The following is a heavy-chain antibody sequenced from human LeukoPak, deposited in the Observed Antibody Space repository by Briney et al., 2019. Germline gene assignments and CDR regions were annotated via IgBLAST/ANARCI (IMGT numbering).Heavy chain of an antibody. V-gene: IGHV4-39*01. J-gene: IGHJ4*02. D-gene: IGHD6-19*01. CDR2: IYYSGTT. CDR1: GGSISSSTYF. Sequence: SETLSLICTVSGGSISSSTYFWGWIRQPPGKGLECIGSIYYSGTTYYTPSLKSRVTISVDTSNNQFSLKLSSVTAADTAVYYCARRRYPGYSSGLFDYWGQGTLVTVSS. CDR3: ARRRYPGYSSGLFDY.